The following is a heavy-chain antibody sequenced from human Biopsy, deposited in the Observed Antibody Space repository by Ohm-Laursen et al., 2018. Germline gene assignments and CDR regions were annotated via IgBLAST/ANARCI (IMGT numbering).Heavy chain of an antibody. D-gene: IGHD2-15*01. CDR3: GNEVHGRDY. CDR2: INQAGTT. CDR1: GNTFSDYQ. J-gene: IGHJ4*02. Sequence: SGTLSLTCAVFGNTFSDYQWSWIRQPPGKGLEWIGQINQAGTTNYNPSLKSRVSISADASKYEFSLRLTSVTAADTAVYLCGNEVHGRDYWGLGAQVTVSS. V-gene: IGHV4-34*08.